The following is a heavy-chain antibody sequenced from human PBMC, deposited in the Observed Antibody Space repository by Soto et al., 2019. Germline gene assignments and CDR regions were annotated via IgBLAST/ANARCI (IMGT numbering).Heavy chain of an antibody. Sequence: QVQLVQSGAEVKKPGASVKVSCKASGYTFTTYYMHWVRQAPGQGLAWMGIISPDGGRTSYAQKFKGRVNMTRDTSTSTVYMALSSLRSEDTAVYYCATRDPGHYWGQGTLVTVSS. V-gene: IGHV1-46*01. J-gene: IGHJ4*02. CDR3: ATRDPGHY. CDR1: GYTFTTYY. CDR2: ISPDGGRT.